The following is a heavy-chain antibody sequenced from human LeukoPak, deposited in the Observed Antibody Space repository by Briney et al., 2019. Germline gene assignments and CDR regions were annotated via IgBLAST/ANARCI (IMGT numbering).Heavy chain of an antibody. CDR1: GFTFSSYW. Sequence: PGGSLRLSCAASGFTFSSYWMHWVRQAPGKGLVWVSRINSDGSSTNYADSVKGRFTISRDNAKNTLYLQMNSLRAEDTAVYYCATSGYSYGTFFDYWGQGTLVTVSS. CDR2: INSDGSST. J-gene: IGHJ4*02. V-gene: IGHV3-74*01. D-gene: IGHD5-18*01. CDR3: ATSGYSYGTFFDY.